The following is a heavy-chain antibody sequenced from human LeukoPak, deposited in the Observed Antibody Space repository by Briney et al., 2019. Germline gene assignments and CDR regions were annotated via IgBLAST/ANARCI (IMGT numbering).Heavy chain of an antibody. V-gene: IGHV3-53*01. CDR2: IYSGGST. CDR3: AGYTYGYLNAFDI. Sequence: PGGSLRLSCAASGLTGSSNYMSWVRQAPGKGLEWVSLIYSGGSTYYADSVKDRFTISRDNSKNTLYLQMNSLRAEDTAVYYCAGYTYGYLNAFDIWGQGTMVTVSS. CDR1: GLTGSSNY. J-gene: IGHJ3*02. D-gene: IGHD5-18*01.